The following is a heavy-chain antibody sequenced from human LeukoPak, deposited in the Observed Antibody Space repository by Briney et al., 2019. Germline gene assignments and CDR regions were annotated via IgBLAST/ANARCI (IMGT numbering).Heavy chain of an antibody. CDR2: VSGSAGTT. CDR3: ARIPLVRYFDS. J-gene: IGHJ4*02. CDR1: GFTFSSYA. D-gene: IGHD5-18*01. V-gene: IGHV3-23*01. Sequence: PGGSLRLSCAASGFTFSSYAMSWVRQARGKGLEWVSAVSGSAGTTYYADSVKGRFTISRDNSKNTLYLQMNSLRAEDTALYYCARIPLVRYFDSWGQGTLVTVSS.